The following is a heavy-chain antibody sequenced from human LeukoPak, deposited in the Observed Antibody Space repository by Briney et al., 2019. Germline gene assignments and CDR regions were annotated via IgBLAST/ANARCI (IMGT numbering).Heavy chain of an antibody. CDR2: ISGDGGST. Sequence: GGSLRLSCAASGFTFDDYAMHWVRQAPGKGLEWVSLISGDGGSTYYADSVKGRFTISRDNSKNSLYLQMNSLRTEDTALYYCAKDMGDYYYYYGMDVWGQGTTVTVSS. CDR1: GFTFDDYA. J-gene: IGHJ6*02. CDR3: AKDMGDYYYYYGMDV. V-gene: IGHV3-43*02.